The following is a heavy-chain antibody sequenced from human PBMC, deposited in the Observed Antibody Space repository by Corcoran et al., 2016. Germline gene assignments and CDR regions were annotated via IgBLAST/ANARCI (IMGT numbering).Heavy chain of an antibody. CDR2: IYYSGST. Sequence: QVQLQESGPGLVKPSQTLSLTCTVSGGSISSGGYYWSWIRQHPGKGLEWIGYIYYSGSTYYNPSLKSRVTISVDTSKNQFSLKLSSVTAADTAVYYCARLQRVGAVAVAGTNPFDYWGQGTLVTVSS. CDR3: ARLQRVGAVAVAGTNPFDY. D-gene: IGHD6-19*01. CDR1: GGSISSGGYY. V-gene: IGHV4-31*03. J-gene: IGHJ4*02.